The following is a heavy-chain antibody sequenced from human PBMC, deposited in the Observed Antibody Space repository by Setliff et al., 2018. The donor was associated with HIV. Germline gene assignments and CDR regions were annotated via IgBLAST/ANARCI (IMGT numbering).Heavy chain of an antibody. CDR2: LYVSGDT. CDR3: ALTGHRLLRVYMDV. Sequence: KASETLSLTCYVPDDPISSYYWSWVRQPAGKGLEWIGRLYVSGDTNYNPSLKSRVTMSLDTSKKHFSLNLKSVTAADTAVYYCALTGHRLLRVYMDVWGKGTTVTVSS. J-gene: IGHJ6*03. D-gene: IGHD2-15*01. V-gene: IGHV4-4*07. CDR1: DDPISSYY.